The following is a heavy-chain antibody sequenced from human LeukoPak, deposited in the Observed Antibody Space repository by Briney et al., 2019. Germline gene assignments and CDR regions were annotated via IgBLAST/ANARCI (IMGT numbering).Heavy chain of an antibody. CDR3: ARGCSSTSCPLSDP. Sequence: ASVKVSCKAPGYTFTSYDINWVRQATGQGLEWMGWMNPNSGNTGYAQKFQGRVTMTRDTSISTAYMELSRLRSDDTAVYYCARGCSSTSCPLSDPWGQGTLVTVSS. V-gene: IGHV1-8*01. J-gene: IGHJ5*02. CDR1: GYTFTSYD. CDR2: MNPNSGNT. D-gene: IGHD2-2*01.